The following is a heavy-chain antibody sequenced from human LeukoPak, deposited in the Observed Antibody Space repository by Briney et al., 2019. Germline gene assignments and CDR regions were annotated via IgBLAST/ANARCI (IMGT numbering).Heavy chain of an antibody. V-gene: IGHV1-69*13. CDR2: IIPIFGTA. CDR3: ARGREIGYCSSTSCSWFDP. Sequence: ASVKVSGKASGGTFSSYAISWVRQAPGQGLEWMGGIIPIFGTANYAQKFQGRVTITADESTSTAYMELSSLRSEDTAVYYCARGREIGYCSSTSCSWFDPWGQGTLVTVSS. J-gene: IGHJ5*02. D-gene: IGHD2-2*01. CDR1: GGTFSSYA.